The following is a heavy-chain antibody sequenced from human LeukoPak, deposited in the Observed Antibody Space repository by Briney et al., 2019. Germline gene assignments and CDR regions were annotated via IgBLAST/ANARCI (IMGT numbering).Heavy chain of an antibody. CDR3: AKSGRTSSSGKYYFDS. D-gene: IGHD6-6*01. Sequence: GGSLRLSCAVSGFTFSSYGITWVRQAPGKGLDWVSAISTNGGSTYYTDSVKGRFTISRDNSKTTLYLQMNSLRAEDTAVCYCAKSGRTSSSGKYYFDSWGQGTLVTVSS. V-gene: IGHV3-23*01. J-gene: IGHJ4*02. CDR1: GFTFSSYG. CDR2: ISTNGGST.